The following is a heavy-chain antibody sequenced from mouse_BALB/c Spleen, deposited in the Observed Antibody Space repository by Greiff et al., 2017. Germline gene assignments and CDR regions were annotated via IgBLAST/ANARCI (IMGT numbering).Heavy chain of an antibody. CDR1: GFTFTDYY. D-gene: IGHD1-1*01. CDR3: ARDIVAADWYFDV. Sequence: EVHLVESGGGLVQPGGSLRLSCATSGFTFTDYYMSWVRQPPGKALEWLGFIRNKANGYTTEYSASVKGRFTISRDNSQSILYLQMNTLRAEDSATYYCARDIVAADWYFDVWGAGTTVTVSS. CDR2: IRNKANGYTT. V-gene: IGHV7-3*02. J-gene: IGHJ1*01.